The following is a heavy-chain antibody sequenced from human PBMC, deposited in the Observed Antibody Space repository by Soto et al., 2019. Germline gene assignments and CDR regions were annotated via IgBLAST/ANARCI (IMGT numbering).Heavy chain of an antibody. D-gene: IGHD1-26*01. CDR1: GFTFSNYW. Sequence: EVKLVESGGGLVQPGGYLRLSCATSGFTFSNYWMTWVRQAPGRGLEWVANISEDGSDKGYVDSVKGRFTIFRDNTGNSLIMQMNNLRAEDTAVYYCARDIPKGACYLEYWGQGTLVTVSS. J-gene: IGHJ4*02. V-gene: IGHV3-7*01. CDR2: ISEDGSDK. CDR3: ARDIPKGACYLEY.